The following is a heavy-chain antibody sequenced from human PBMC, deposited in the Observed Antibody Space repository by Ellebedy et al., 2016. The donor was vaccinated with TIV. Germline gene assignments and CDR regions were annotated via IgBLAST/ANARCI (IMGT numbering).Heavy chain of an antibody. Sequence: GGSLRLSCAASGFTFSSYAMSWVRQAPGKGLGWVSAISSTGGSTYYADSVKGRFTISRDNSKNTLYLQMNSLRAEDTAVYYCAKDGGYGYFDYWGQGTLVTVSS. J-gene: IGHJ4*02. CDR3: AKDGGYGYFDY. CDR1: GFTFSSYA. D-gene: IGHD3-16*01. V-gene: IGHV3-23*01. CDR2: ISSTGGST.